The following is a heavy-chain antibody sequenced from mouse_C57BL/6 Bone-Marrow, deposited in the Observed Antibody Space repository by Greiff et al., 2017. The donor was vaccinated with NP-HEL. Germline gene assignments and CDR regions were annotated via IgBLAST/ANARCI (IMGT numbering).Heavy chain of an antibody. CDR2: INPYNGGT. V-gene: IGHV1-19*01. D-gene: IGHD1-1*01. CDR1: GYTFTDYY. CDR3: ARYYDGSSPYAMDY. J-gene: IGHJ4*01. Sequence: VQLQQSGPVLVKPGASVKMSCKASGYTFTDYYMNWVKQSHGKSLEWIGVINPYNGGTSYNQKFKGKATLTVDKSSSTAYMELNSLTSEDSAVYYCARYYDGSSPYAMDYWGQGTSVTVSS.